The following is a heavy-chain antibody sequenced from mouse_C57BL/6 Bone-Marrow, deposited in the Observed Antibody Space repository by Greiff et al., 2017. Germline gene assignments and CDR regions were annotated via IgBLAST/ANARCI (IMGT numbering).Heavy chain of an antibody. Sequence: QVQLQQPGAELVKPGASVKMSCKASGYTFTSYWITWVKQRPGQGLEWIGDIYPGSGSTNYNEKFKSKDTLTVDTSSSTAYMHLSSLTSEDSAVYYCANMFFAYWGQGTLVTVSA. CDR2: IYPGSGST. CDR3: ANMFFAY. J-gene: IGHJ3*01. V-gene: IGHV1-55*01. CDR1: GYTFTSYW.